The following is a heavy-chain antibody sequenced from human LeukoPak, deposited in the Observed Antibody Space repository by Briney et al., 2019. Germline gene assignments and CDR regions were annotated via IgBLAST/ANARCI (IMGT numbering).Heavy chain of an antibody. CDR1: GFTFSTYG. Sequence: QAGGSLRLSCAASGFTFSTYGMTWVRQAPGKGLEWVSAISGSAAATFYADSVKGRFTISRDNSEKAVYLQMNSLRAEDTAVYYCAKRGPASPESGKCYFDYWGQGALVTVSS. V-gene: IGHV3-23*01. CDR2: ISGSAAAT. CDR3: AKRGPASPESGKCYFDY. D-gene: IGHD3-10*01. J-gene: IGHJ4*02.